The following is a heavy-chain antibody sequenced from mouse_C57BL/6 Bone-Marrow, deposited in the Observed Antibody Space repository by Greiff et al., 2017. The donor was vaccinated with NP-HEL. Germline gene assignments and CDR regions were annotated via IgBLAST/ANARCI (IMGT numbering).Heavy chain of an antibody. CDR3: ARSHYDYGGY. CDR2: IYPRSGNT. D-gene: IGHD2-4*01. V-gene: IGHV1-81*01. CDR1: GYTFTSYG. J-gene: IGHJ2*01. Sequence: VQGVESGAELARPGASVKLSCKASGYTFTSYGISWVKQRTGQGLEWIGEIYPRSGNTYYNEKFKGKATLTADKSSSTAYMELRSLTSEDSAVYFCARSHYDYGGYWGQGTTLTVSS.